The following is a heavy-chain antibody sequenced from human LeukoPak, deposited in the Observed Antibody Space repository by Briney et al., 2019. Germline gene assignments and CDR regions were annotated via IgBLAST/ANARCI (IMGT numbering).Heavy chain of an antibody. D-gene: IGHD6-19*01. V-gene: IGHV4-59*01. CDR3: ARDRYSSGWYEGNNWFDP. J-gene: IGHJ5*02. CDR1: GGSISSYY. Sequence: SETLSLTCTVSGGSISSYYWSWIRQPPGKGLEWIGYIYYSGSTNYNPSLKSRVTISVDTSKNQFSLKLSSVTAADTAVYYCARDRYSSGWYEGNNWFDPRGQGTLVTVSS. CDR2: IYYSGST.